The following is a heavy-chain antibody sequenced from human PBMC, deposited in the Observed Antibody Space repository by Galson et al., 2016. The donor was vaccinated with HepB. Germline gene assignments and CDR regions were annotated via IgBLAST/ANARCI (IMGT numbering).Heavy chain of an antibody. V-gene: IGHV5-51*01. D-gene: IGHD1-26*01. CDR1: GYSFSTYW. J-gene: IGHJ4*02. Sequence: QSGAEVKKPGESLKISCKGSGYSFSTYWIGWVRQMPGKGLGWMGVIYPGDSETRYSPSFKGQVIISVDKSISTAYLQWSSLKASDTAMYYCARHKGGTLSGSSYYFDSWGQGTLVAVPS. CDR2: IYPGDSET. CDR3: ARHKGGTLSGSSYYFDS.